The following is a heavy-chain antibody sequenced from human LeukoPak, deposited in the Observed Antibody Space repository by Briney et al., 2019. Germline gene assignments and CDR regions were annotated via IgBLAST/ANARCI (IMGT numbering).Heavy chain of an antibody. CDR1: GFTFSNYD. J-gene: IGHJ5*02. V-gene: IGHV3-13*04. CDR2: IGSTGDT. Sequence: PAGSLTLSCSASGFTFSNYDMLWVRQPTGKGLEWISDIGSTGDTYYPASVKGRFTISRENAKNSLYLQMNSLRAGDTAVYYCARGDILTDYSFDPWGQGTLVIVSS. CDR3: ARGDILTDYSFDP. D-gene: IGHD3-9*01.